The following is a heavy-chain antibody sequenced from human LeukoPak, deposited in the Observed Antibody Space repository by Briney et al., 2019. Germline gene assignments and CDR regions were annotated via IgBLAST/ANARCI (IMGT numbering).Heavy chain of an antibody. D-gene: IGHD6-13*01. J-gene: IGHJ4*02. V-gene: IGHV3-48*04. CDR2: ISGNTI. CDR1: GFTFSIYS. CDR3: ARHGSSWSFDY. Sequence: GGSLRLPCAASGFTFSIYSMNWVRQAPGKGLEWVSYISGNTIFYADSVRGRFTISRDNAKNSLYLQMNSLRAEDTAVYYCARHGSSWSFDYWGQGTLVTVSS.